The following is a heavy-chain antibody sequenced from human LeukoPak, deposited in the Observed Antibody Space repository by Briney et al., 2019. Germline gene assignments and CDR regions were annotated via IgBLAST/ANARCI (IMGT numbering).Heavy chain of an antibody. CDR2: ISSINTI. CDR1: GFTFSSYS. J-gene: IGHJ6*02. Sequence: GGSLRLSCAASGFTFSSYSMNWVRQAPGKGLEWVSYISSINTIYYADSVKGRFTISRDNAKNSLYLQMNGLRAEDTAVYYCARAHEGYYYYGMDVWGQGTTVTVSS. V-gene: IGHV3-48*01. CDR3: ARAHEGYYYYGMDV.